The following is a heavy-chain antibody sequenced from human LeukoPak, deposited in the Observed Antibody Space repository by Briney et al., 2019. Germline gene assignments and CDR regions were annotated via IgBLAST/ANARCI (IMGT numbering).Heavy chain of an antibody. CDR1: GFTFGDYA. Sequence: GGSLRLSCTASGFTFGDYATSWFRQAPGKGLEWVGFIRSKAYGGTTEYAASVKGRFTISRDDSKSIAYLQMNSLKTEDTAVYYCTSTIEEYYYDSSGYYSYGDYWGQGTLVTVSS. D-gene: IGHD3-22*01. J-gene: IGHJ4*02. CDR3: TSTIEEYYYDSSGYYSYGDY. V-gene: IGHV3-49*03. CDR2: IRSKAYGGTT.